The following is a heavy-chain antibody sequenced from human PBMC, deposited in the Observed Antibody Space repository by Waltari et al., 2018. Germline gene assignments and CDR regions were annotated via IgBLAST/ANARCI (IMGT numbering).Heavy chain of an antibody. D-gene: IGHD5-12*01. V-gene: IGHV4-4*02. CDR2: IHGSGRI. CDR3: ARDRGRGLYLDS. Sequence: QVQLQESGPGLVKPSGTLSVPCAVSGDPISGSFWWSLDRQTPGKGLEWIGQIHGSGRINYNPSLESRVTVSRDTSNNQFSLKLTSATAADTAVYFCARDRGRGLYLDSWGQGILVTVSP. CDR1: GDPISGSFW. J-gene: IGHJ4*02.